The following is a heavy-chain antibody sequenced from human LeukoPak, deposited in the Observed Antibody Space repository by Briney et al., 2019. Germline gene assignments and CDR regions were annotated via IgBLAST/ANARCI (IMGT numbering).Heavy chain of an antibody. V-gene: IGHV1-2*02. D-gene: IGHD4-23*01. Sequence: ASVKVSCKASGYTFTGYYMHWVRQAPGQGLEWMGWINPNSGGTNYAQKFQGRVTMTRDTSISTAYMELSRLRSDDTAVYYCARDLRWLDLGNFDYWGQGTLVTVSS. CDR3: ARDLRWLDLGNFDY. CDR1: GYTFTGYY. J-gene: IGHJ4*02. CDR2: INPNSGGT.